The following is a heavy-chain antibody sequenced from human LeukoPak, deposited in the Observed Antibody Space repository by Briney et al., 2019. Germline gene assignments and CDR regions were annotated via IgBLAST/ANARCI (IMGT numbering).Heavy chain of an antibody. Sequence: GGSLRLSCAASGFTFSDFWMTWVRQAPGKGLEWVANIKRDGSEEYYVDSVKGRFTISRDNAKNSLYLQMNSLRAEDTAVYYCARGGGAVDYWGQGTLVTVSS. V-gene: IGHV3-7*01. D-gene: IGHD3-10*01. J-gene: IGHJ4*02. CDR3: ARGGGAVDY. CDR1: GFTFSDFW. CDR2: IKRDGSEE.